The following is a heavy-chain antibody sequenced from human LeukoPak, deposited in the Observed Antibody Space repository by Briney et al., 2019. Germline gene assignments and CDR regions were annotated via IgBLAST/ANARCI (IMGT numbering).Heavy chain of an antibody. D-gene: IGHD3-22*01. CDR3: ARDYGSYYYDSSGYEDAFDI. V-gene: IGHV1-69*13. CDR2: IIPIFGTA. Sequence: SVKVSCKASGGTFSSYAISWVRQAPGQGLEWMGGIIPIFGTANYAQKFQGRVTITADESTSTAYMELSSLRSEDTAVCYCARDYGSYYYDSSGYEDAFDIWGQGTMVTVSS. CDR1: GGTFSSYA. J-gene: IGHJ3*02.